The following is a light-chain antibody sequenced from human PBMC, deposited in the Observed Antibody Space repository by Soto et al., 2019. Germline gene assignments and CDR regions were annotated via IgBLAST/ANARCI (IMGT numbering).Light chain of an antibody. V-gene: IGLV2-8*01. CDR2: EVN. J-gene: IGLJ1*01. CDR1: SGDVGGYDY. CDR3: SSYAGSNIYV. Sequence: QSALTQPPSASGSPGQSVTISCSGTSGDVGGYDYVSWYQQHPGKAPTLIIFEVNKRPSGVPDRFSGSKSGNTASLTVSGLPDEDEDDYYCSSYAGSNIYVFGTGTKLTVL.